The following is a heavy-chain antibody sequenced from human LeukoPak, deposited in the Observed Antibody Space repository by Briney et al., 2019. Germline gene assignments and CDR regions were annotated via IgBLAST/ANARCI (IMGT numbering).Heavy chain of an antibody. CDR3: ARTFMIDCSITSCFSSWFGP. V-gene: IGHV4-31*11. Sequence: SETLSLTCAVSGGSISSSDFSWSWIRQHPGKGLEWIGYINYSGDTYCNPSLKSRVSMSLDTSKKQFSLRLTSVAAADTAVYYCARTFMIDCSITSCFSSWFGPWGQGTLVTVSS. D-gene: IGHD2-2*01. J-gene: IGHJ5*02. CDR2: INYSGDT. CDR1: GGSISSSDFS.